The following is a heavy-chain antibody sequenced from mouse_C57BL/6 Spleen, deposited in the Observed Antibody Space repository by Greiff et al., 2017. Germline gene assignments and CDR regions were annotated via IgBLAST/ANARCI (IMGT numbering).Heavy chain of an antibody. CDR3: TDYYGSSSY. Sequence: EVQLQESGGGLVQPGGSMKLSCVASGFTFSNYWMNWVRQSPEKGLELVAQIRLKSDNYATHYAESVQGRFTISRDDSKSSVYLQMNNLRAEDTGIYYCTDYYGSSSYWGQGTTLTVSS. V-gene: IGHV6-3*01. CDR1: GFTFSNYW. CDR2: IRLKSDNYAT. J-gene: IGHJ2*01. D-gene: IGHD1-1*01.